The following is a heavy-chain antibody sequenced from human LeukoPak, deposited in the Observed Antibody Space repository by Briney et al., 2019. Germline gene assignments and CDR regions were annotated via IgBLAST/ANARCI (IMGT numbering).Heavy chain of an antibody. V-gene: IGHV3-23*01. CDR3: AKDRGRSVSGTEFDY. D-gene: IGHD6-19*01. J-gene: IGHJ4*02. Sequence: GSLSLSCAASGFTFSSYAMTWVRQAPGQGLEWVSTLASTGSDTYYADSVKGRFTISRDTSKNTLYLQMDSLRAEDTATYYCAKDRGRSVSGTEFDYWGQGTLLTVSS. CDR2: LASTGSDT. CDR1: GFTFSSYA.